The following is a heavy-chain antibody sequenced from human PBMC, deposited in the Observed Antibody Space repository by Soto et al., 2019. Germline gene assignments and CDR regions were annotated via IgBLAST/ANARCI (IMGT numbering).Heavy chain of an antibody. J-gene: IGHJ5*02. CDR3: ARDMYTSDYFVKWFGP. D-gene: IGHD6-19*01. V-gene: IGHV3-30-3*01. CDR1: GFSFSSYA. Sequence: QVRLVESGGGVVQPGRSLRLSCTASGFSFSSYAMYWFRQPPGKGLEWVAVISHDGINKHYADSVKGRVTVSRDNSNHSLDLQLNSLRGEETAMCYCARDMYTSDYFVKWFGPWGQGTLVTVSS. CDR2: ISHDGINK.